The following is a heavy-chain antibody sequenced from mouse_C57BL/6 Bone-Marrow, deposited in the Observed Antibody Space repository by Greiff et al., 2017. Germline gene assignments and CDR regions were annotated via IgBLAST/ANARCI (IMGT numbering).Heavy chain of an antibody. J-gene: IGHJ3*01. CDR1: GYSITSGYY. V-gene: IGHV3-6*01. Sequence: EVKLQESGPGLVKPSQSLSLTCSVTGYSITSGYYWNWIRQFPGNKREWMGYISYDGSNNYNPSLKNRISITRDTSKNQFFLKLNSVTTEDTATYYCARARDYWGQGTLVTVSA. D-gene: IGHD3-1*01. CDR2: ISYDGSN. CDR3: ARARDY.